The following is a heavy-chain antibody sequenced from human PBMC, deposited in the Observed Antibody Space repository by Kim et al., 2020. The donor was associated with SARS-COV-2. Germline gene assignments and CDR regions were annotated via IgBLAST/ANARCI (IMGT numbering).Heavy chain of an antibody. Sequence: LSLTCAASGFTFSSYAMSWVRQAPGKGLEWVSAISGSGGSTYYADSVKGRFTISRDNSKNTLYLQMNSLRAEDTAVYYCANSDGYNDKWGYWGQGTLVTVSS. CDR1: GFTFSSYA. V-gene: IGHV3-23*01. J-gene: IGHJ4*02. CDR2: ISGSGGST. D-gene: IGHD3-22*01. CDR3: ANSDGYNDKWGY.